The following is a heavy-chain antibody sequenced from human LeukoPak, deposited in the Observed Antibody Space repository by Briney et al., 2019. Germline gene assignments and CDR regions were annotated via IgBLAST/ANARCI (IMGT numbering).Heavy chain of an antibody. J-gene: IGHJ5*02. CDR2: LNSDGSST. D-gene: IGHD2-2*01. CDR3: AGPTCLRGGFCSTRS. V-gene: IGHV3-74*01. Sequence: GGSLRLSCVTSRFAFSSYWMHWVRQAPGKGLVWVSRLNSDGSSTSYADSVKGRFTISRDNAKNTLYLQMNSLTAEDTAVYYCAGPTCLRGGFCSTRSWGQGTLVTVSS. CDR1: RFAFSSYW.